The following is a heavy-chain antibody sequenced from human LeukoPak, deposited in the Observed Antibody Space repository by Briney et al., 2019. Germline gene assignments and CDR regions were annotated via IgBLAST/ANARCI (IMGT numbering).Heavy chain of an antibody. CDR2: IKLDGSEK. CDR3: AGDQYDTWSRRGNFDS. V-gene: IGHV3-7*03. Sequence: GGSLRLSCVASGFTFGKYWMSWVRQAPGKGLEWVANIKLDGSEKNYVDSVKGRFTISRDNTKNSLYLQMNSLRAEDTAVFYCAGDQYDTWSRRGNFDSWGQGTLVIVSS. CDR1: GFTFGKYW. D-gene: IGHD3-3*01. J-gene: IGHJ4*02.